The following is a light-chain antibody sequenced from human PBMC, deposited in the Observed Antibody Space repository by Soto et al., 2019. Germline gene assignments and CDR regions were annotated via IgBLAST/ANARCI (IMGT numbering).Light chain of an antibody. V-gene: IGKV3-20*01. Sequence: ELVLTQSPGTLSLSPGERATLSCRASQSIASSYLAWYQQRRGQAPRLLVSGAFSRATGIPDRFSGSGSATDFSLTVTRLKPDDFAVYYCHHYGTSPFTFGRGTKVYI. CDR2: GAF. J-gene: IGKJ3*01. CDR3: HHYGTSPFT. CDR1: QSIASSY.